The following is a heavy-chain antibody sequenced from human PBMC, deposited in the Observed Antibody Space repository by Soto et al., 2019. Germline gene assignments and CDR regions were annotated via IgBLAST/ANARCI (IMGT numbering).Heavy chain of an antibody. V-gene: IGHV3-74*01. CDR2: SDTDGGGT. Sequence: DVQLVESGGGLVQPGGSLRVSCAASGFTLGSHRIHWVRQPPGKGLEWVSRSDTDGGGTSYADSVKGRFTIATDNAKNTVYLQMIGMRAEATAVSYSATVLDLWGQGTLVTVSS. CDR1: GFTLGSHR. D-gene: IGHD4-17*01. CDR3: ATVLDL. J-gene: IGHJ5*02.